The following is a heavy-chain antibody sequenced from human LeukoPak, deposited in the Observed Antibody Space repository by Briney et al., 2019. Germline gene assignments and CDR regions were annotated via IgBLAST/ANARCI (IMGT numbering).Heavy chain of an antibody. Sequence: GASVKVSCKASGYSFISYGISRVRQAPGQGLDWMGWISVYNGNIHYAQKFQGRVTVTTDTSTNTAYMELRRLRSDDTAVYYCARAINYGSGSYYLFDYWGQGTLVTVSS. CDR2: ISVYNGNI. D-gene: IGHD3-10*01. CDR3: ARAINYGSGSYYLFDY. V-gene: IGHV1-18*01. CDR1: GYSFISYG. J-gene: IGHJ4*02.